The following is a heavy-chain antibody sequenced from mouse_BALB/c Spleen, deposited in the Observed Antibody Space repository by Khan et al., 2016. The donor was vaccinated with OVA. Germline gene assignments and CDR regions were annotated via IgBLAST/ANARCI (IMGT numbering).Heavy chain of an antibody. CDR3: GRSVTITTVVATDFDY. CDR2: ISYSGRT. CDR1: GYSITSDYA. Sequence: EVQLQESGPGLVKPSQSLSLTCTVTGYSITSDYAWNWIRQFPGNKLEWMGYISYSGRTSYNPSLKSRISITRDTSKNKFFLQLNSVTTEDTATYYCGRSVTITTVVATDFDYWGQGTTLTVSS. J-gene: IGHJ2*01. D-gene: IGHD1-1*01. V-gene: IGHV3-2*02.